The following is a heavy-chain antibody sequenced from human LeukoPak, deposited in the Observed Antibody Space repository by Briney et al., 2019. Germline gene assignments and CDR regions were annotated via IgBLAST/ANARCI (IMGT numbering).Heavy chain of an antibody. CDR3: ARESFAARWD. D-gene: IGHD6-6*01. CDR1: GFTFSSYG. V-gene: IGHV3-7*01. CDR2: IKQDGSQK. J-gene: IGHJ4*02. Sequence: GGTLRLSCAASGFTFSSYGMSWVRQAPGKGLEWVANIKQDGSQKSYVDSVKGRFTISRDNANNLLYLQMNSLRAEDTAVYYCARESFAARWDWGQGTLVTVSS.